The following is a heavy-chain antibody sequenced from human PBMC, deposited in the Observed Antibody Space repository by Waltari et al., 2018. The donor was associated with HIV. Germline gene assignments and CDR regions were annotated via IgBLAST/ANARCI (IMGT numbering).Heavy chain of an antibody. D-gene: IGHD5-12*01. Sequence: EVQLVESGGGLVKPGGSLRLSCVASGFTFRHAWMSWVRKAPGKGLEWVGRIKSKVDGGTTDYGAAVKGRFTISRDDSKNTLYLQMNSVKSEDTAVYYCTMYSGHEYYYYYYMDVWGKGTTVTVSS. V-gene: IGHV3-15*01. J-gene: IGHJ6*03. CDR2: IKSKVDGGTT. CDR1: GFTFRHAW. CDR3: TMYSGHEYYYYYYMDV.